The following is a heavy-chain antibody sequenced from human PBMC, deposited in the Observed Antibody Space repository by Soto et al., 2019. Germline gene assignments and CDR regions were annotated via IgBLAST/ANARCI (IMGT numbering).Heavy chain of an antibody. CDR3: ATPRTYYYGSGSYYRHFDY. CDR1: GGTFSSYA. Sequence: QVQLVQSGAEVKKPGSSVKVSRKASGGTFSSYAISWVRQAPGQGLEWMGGIIPIFGTANYAQKFQGRVTITADESTSTAYMELSSLRSEDTAVYYCATPRTYYYGSGSYYRHFDYWGQGTLVTVSS. CDR2: IIPIFGTA. V-gene: IGHV1-69*01. J-gene: IGHJ4*02. D-gene: IGHD3-10*01.